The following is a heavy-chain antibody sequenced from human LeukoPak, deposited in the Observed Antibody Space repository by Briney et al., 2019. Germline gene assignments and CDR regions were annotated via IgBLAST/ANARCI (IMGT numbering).Heavy chain of an antibody. CDR2: INWNGGST. J-gene: IGHJ4*02. D-gene: IGHD4-17*01. CDR1: GFTFGNYG. V-gene: IGHV3-20*04. Sequence: PPGGSLRLSCAASGFTFGNYGMSWVRQAPGKGLEWVSGINWNGGSTGYADSVEGRFTISRDNAKNSQYLQMNSLRVEDTALYYCARAQTYGDSRLLLDFWGQGTLVTVSS. CDR3: ARAQTYGDSRLLLDF.